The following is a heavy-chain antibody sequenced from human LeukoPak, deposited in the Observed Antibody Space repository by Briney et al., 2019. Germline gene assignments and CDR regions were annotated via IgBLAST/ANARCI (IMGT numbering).Heavy chain of an antibody. D-gene: IGHD6-13*01. J-gene: IGHJ4*02. CDR2: ISSSSSYI. V-gene: IGHV3-21*01. CDR1: GFTFSSYS. Sequence: GGSLRLSCAASGFTFSSYSMNWVRQAPGKGLEWVSSISSSSSYIYYADSVKGRFTISRDNAKNSLYLQMNSLRAEDTAVYYCARLQLVRHNYYFDYWGQGTLVTVSS. CDR3: ARLQLVRHNYYFDY.